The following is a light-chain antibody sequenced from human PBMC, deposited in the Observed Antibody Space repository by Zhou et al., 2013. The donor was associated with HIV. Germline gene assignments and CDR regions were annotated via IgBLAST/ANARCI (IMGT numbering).Light chain of an antibody. CDR2: DTS. CDR1: QNVFSN. J-gene: IGKJ2*01. V-gene: IGKV3-15*01. CDR3: QQYDTWPS. Sequence: EVVMTQSPSTLFVSPGERVTLSCRASQNVFSNLAWYQQKPGQAPSLLIYDTSTRATGVPARFSGSGSGRDFTLTISGLQSEDFALYYCQQYDTWPSFGQGTKLQIK.